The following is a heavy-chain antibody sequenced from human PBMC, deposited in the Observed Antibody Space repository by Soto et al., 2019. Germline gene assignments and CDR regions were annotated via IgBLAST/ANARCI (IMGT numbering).Heavy chain of an antibody. D-gene: IGHD2-2*01. V-gene: IGHV3-33*01. CDR2: IWYDGSNK. J-gene: IGHJ4*02. CDR3: ARGVVSIVVPAATQIDY. CDR1: GFTFSSYG. Sequence: QVQLVESGGGVVQPGRSLRLSCAASGFTFSSYGMHWVRQAPGKGLEWVAVIWYDGSNKYYADSVKGRFTISRDNSKNTLYLQMNSLRAEDTAVYYCARGVVSIVVPAATQIDYWGQGTLVTVSS.